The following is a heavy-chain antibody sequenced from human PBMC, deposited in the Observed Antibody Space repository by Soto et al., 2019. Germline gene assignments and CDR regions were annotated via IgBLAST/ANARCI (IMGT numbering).Heavy chain of an antibody. J-gene: IGHJ4*02. D-gene: IGHD6-19*01. V-gene: IGHV3-23*01. Sequence: LRLSCAASGFSFVNYAMNWVRQAPGKGLEWVSGLSGSGTSTYYADSVKGRFTISRDNSRDTLFLQMNSLTADDTAVYYCAKATTNGGWFNPFDSWGQGALVTVSS. CDR3: AKATTNGGWFNPFDS. CDR1: GFSFVNYA. CDR2: LSGSGTST.